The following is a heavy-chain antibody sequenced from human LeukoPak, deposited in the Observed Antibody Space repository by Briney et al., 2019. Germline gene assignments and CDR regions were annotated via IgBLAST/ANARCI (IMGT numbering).Heavy chain of an antibody. J-gene: IGHJ4*02. CDR2: INPSGGST. V-gene: IGHV1-46*01. D-gene: IGHD6-6*01. Sequence: ASVTVSCKASGYTFTIYYMHWVRQAPGQGLEWMGIINPSGGSTSYAQKFQGRVTMTRDMSTSTVYMELSSLRSEDTAVYYCARGANLGVGSSSGISGYWGQGTLVTVSS. CDR1: GYTFTIYY. CDR3: ARGANLGVGSSSGISGY.